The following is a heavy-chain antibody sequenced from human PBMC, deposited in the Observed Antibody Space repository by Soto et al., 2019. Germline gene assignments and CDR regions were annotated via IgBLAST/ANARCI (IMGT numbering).Heavy chain of an antibody. J-gene: IGHJ4*01. Sequence: PGGSLRLSCAASGFTFSSYGMHWVRQAPGKGLEWVAVIWYDGSNKYYADSVKGRFTISRDNSKNTLYLQMNSLRAEDTAVYYCARDRSWPYYFDYWGQGTLVTVSS. D-gene: IGHD2-15*01. V-gene: IGHV3-33*01. CDR2: IWYDGSNK. CDR3: ARDRSWPYYFDY. CDR1: GFTFSSYG.